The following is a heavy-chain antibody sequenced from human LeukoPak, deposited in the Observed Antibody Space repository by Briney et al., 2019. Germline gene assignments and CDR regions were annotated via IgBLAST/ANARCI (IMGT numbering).Heavy chain of an antibody. CDR3: ARAYSSSWYLLDY. D-gene: IGHD6-13*01. CDR1: GFTFSSYA. Sequence: PGGSLRLSCAASGFTFSSYAMSWARQAPGKGLAWVSSISSSSSYIYYADSVKGRFTISRDNAKNSLYLQMNSLRAEDTAVYYCARAYSSSWYLLDYWGQGTLVTVSS. CDR2: ISSSSSYI. J-gene: IGHJ4*02. V-gene: IGHV3-21*01.